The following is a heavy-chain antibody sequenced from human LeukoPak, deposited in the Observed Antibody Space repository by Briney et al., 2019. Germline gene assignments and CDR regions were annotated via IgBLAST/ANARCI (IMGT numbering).Heavy chain of an antibody. D-gene: IGHD3-22*01. V-gene: IGHV4-59*08. CDR2: IYCGGIT. CDR3: ARRAYFDSSGYSPTSGYFDL. Sequence: SETVSLTCTVSGGSIFSYYWNWIRQSPGKGLEWLGYIYCGGITNYSPSLRSRGTISIATSKNQFSLRLASVTAADTAMYYCARRAYFDSSGYSPTSGYFDLWGRGTLVTVSS. CDR1: GGSIFSYY. J-gene: IGHJ2*01.